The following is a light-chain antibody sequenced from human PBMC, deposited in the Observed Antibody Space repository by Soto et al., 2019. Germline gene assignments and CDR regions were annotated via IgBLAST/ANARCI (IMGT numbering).Light chain of an antibody. CDR2: EVS. V-gene: IGLV2-14*03. CDR1: SSDVGAYDF. J-gene: IGLJ1*01. Sequence: HCVLAQPASVSGSPLQSITISCTGTSSDVGAYDFVSWYQQHPDKAPKLMIYEVSNRPSGVSYRFSGSKSVNTATLTISGLQAEDEADYYCSSYTNSSTRVFGTGTKVTFL. CDR3: SSYTNSSTRV.